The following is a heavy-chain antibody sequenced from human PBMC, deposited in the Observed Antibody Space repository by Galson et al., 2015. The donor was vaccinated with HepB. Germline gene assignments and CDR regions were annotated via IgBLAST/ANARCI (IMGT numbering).Heavy chain of an antibody. V-gene: IGHV3-21*01. CDR2: ISSSSSYI. D-gene: IGHD2-15*01. Sequence: SLRLSCAASGFTFSSYAMNWARQAPGKGLEWVSSISSSSSYIYYADSLKDRFTISRDNAKKSLYLQMNSLRVEDTAVYYCVRDPGYFTGGTCYKYLDSWGQGPLVPVSS. CDR1: GFTFSSYA. J-gene: IGHJ4*02. CDR3: VRDPGYFTGGTCYKYLDS.